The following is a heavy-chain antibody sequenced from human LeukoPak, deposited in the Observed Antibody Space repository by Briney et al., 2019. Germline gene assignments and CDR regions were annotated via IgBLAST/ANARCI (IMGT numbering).Heavy chain of an antibody. CDR3: AKPYDSSGNYWAPFDY. J-gene: IGHJ4*02. D-gene: IGHD3-22*01. V-gene: IGHV3-30*04. Sequence: GGSLRLSCAASGFTLSTYAMFWVRQAPGRGLEWVAVTSYDGSNKYYADSVKGRFTISRDNSKNTLYLQMNSLRAEDTVVYYCAKPYDSSGNYWAPFDYWGQGTLVTVSS. CDR2: TSYDGSNK. CDR1: GFTLSTYA.